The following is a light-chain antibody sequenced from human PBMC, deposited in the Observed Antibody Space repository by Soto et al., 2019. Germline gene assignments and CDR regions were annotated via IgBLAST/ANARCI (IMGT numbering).Light chain of an antibody. Sequence: QSALTQPPSASGSPGQSVAISCTGTSSDVGGYNYVSWYQQHPGKAPKLMIYEVNKRPSGVPDRFSGSKSGNTASLTVSGLPAEDEADYYCSSYAGSSNVFGTGTRSPS. V-gene: IGLV2-8*01. CDR1: SSDVGGYNY. CDR3: SSYAGSSNV. CDR2: EVN. J-gene: IGLJ1*01.